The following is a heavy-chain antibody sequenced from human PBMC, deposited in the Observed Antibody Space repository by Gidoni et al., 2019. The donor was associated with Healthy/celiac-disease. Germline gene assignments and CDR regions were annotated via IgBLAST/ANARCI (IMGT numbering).Heavy chain of an antibody. Sequence: EVQLVQSGAEVKKPGESLKISCKGSGYSFIRYWIGWVRQMPGKGLEWMGIIYPGDSDTRYSPSFQGQVTISADKSISTAYLQWRSLKASDTAMYYCARQEGGGYKPDAFDIWGQGTMVTVSS. CDR2: IYPGDSDT. V-gene: IGHV5-51*01. CDR3: ARQEGGGYKPDAFDI. J-gene: IGHJ3*02. CDR1: GYSFIRYW. D-gene: IGHD1-26*01.